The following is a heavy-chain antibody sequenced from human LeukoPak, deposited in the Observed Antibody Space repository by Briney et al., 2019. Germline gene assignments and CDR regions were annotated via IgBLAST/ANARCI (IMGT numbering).Heavy chain of an antibody. Sequence: PSETLSLTCTVSGGSISSSSYYWGWIRQSPGKGLEWIGTIYYSGTTYYNPSFTSRVTISVDTSKNQFSLKLSSVTAADTAVYYCARQPTHPLVFTAGCAYWGQGTLVTVSS. J-gene: IGHJ4*02. V-gene: IGHV4-39*01. CDR3: ARQPTHPLVFTAGCAY. CDR2: IYYSGTT. CDR1: GGSISSSSYY. D-gene: IGHD3-22*01.